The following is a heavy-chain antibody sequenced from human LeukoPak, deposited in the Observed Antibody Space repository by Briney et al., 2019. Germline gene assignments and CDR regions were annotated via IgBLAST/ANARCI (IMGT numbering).Heavy chain of an antibody. Sequence: SETLSLTCTVSGGSISSYYWSWIRQPPGRGLEWIGYIYYSGGTNYNPSLKSRVTISVDTSKNQFSLKLSSVTAADTAVYYCARAGGYSSGYQDYWGQGTLVTVSS. V-gene: IGHV4-59*08. CDR1: GGSISSYY. D-gene: IGHD5-18*01. CDR2: IYYSGGT. J-gene: IGHJ4*02. CDR3: ARAGGYSSGYQDY.